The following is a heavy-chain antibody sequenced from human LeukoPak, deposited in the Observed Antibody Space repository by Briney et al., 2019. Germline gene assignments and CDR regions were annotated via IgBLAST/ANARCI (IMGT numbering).Heavy chain of an antibody. D-gene: IGHD6-6*01. CDR3: AKDKSSSSSSGLKYYFDY. V-gene: IGHV3-30*02. CDR1: GFTFSSYG. CDR2: IQYDGSNK. Sequence: GGSLRLSCAASGFTFSSYGMHWVRQAPGKGLEWVAFIQYDGSNKYYADSVKGRFTVSRDNSKNTLYLQMNSLRAEDTAVCYCAKDKSSSSSSGLKYYFDYWGQGTLVTVSS. J-gene: IGHJ4*02.